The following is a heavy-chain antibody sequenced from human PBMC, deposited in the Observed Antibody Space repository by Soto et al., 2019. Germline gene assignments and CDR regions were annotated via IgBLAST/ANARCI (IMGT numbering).Heavy chain of an antibody. CDR1: GYTFTSYA. Sequence: GASVKVSCKASGYTFTSYAVHWVRQAPGQRLEWMGWINAGNGNTKYSQKFQGRVTITRDTSASTAYMELSSLRSEDTAVYYCARDVRDFWSGYYYYYMDDWGKGTKVTVSS. CDR2: INAGNGNT. V-gene: IGHV1-3*01. D-gene: IGHD3-3*01. CDR3: ARDVRDFWSGYYYYYMDD. J-gene: IGHJ6*03.